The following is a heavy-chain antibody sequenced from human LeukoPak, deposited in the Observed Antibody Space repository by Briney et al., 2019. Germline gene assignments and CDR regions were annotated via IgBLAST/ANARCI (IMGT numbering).Heavy chain of an antibody. J-gene: IGHJ6*03. CDR1: GFTFSSYA. V-gene: IGHV3-23*01. CDR3: AKDGGDGSGSPNMDV. CDR2: TSGSGGST. D-gene: IGHD3-10*01. Sequence: GGSLRLSCAASGFTFSSYAMSWVRQAPGKGLEWVSATSGSGGSTYYADSVKGRFTISRDNSKNTLYLQMNSLRAEDTAVYYCAKDGGDGSGSPNMDVWGKGTTVTVSS.